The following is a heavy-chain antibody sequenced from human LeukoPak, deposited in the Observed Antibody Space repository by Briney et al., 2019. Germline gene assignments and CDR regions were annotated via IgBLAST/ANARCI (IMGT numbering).Heavy chain of an antibody. J-gene: IGHJ4*02. CDR2: ISSSISYI. Sequence: PGGSLRLSCAASGFTFSSYSMNWVRQAPGKGLEWVSSISSSISYIYYADSVKGRFTISRDNAKNSLYLQMNSLRAEDTAVYYCARPAAAGSPTPGYWGQGTLVTVSS. V-gene: IGHV3-21*01. D-gene: IGHD6-13*01. CDR3: ARPAAAGSPTPGY. CDR1: GFTFSSYS.